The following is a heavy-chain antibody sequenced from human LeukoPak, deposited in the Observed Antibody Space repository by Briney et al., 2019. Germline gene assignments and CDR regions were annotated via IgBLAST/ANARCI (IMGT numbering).Heavy chain of an antibody. CDR2: ISSSSSYI. Sequence: GGSLRLSCAASGFTFSSYSMTWVRQAPGKGLEWVSSISSSSSYIYYADSVKGRFTISRDNAKNSLYLQMNSLRAEDTAVYYCARDDGSGWSFDYWGQGTLVTVSS. V-gene: IGHV3-21*01. CDR1: GFTFSSYS. CDR3: ARDDGSGWSFDY. J-gene: IGHJ4*02. D-gene: IGHD6-19*01.